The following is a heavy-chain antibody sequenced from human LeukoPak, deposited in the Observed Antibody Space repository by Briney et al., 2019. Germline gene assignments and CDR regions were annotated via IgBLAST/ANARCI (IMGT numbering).Heavy chain of an antibody. J-gene: IGHJ3*02. CDR1: GDSVSSNSAA. V-gene: IGHV6-1*01. CDR3: ASGIVVVPAALGAFDI. CDR2: TYYRSKWYN. Sequence: SQTLSLTCAISGDSVSSNSAAWNWLRQSPSRGLEWLGRTYYRSKWYNDYAVSVKSRITINPDTSKNQFSLQLNSVTPEDTAVYYCASGIVVVPAALGAFDIWGQGTMVTVSS. D-gene: IGHD2-2*01.